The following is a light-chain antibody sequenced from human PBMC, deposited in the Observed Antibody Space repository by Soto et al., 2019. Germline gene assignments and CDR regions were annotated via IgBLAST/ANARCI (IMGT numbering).Light chain of an antibody. CDR2: LNSDGSH. Sequence: QLVLTQSPSASASLGASVKLTCTLSSGHNNYAIAWHQQQPEKGPRYLMKLNSDGSHNKGDGIPDRFSGSSSGAERYLTNSSLQSEDEADYYCQTWGTGIRVFGTGTKLTVL. CDR1: SGHNNYA. J-gene: IGLJ1*01. CDR3: QTWGTGIRV. V-gene: IGLV4-69*01.